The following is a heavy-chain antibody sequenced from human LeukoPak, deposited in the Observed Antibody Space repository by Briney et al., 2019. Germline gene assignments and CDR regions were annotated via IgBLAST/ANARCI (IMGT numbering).Heavy chain of an antibody. CDR1: GGTFSSYA. CDR3: ARTPYGSGSQGYFDY. J-gene: IGHJ4*02. D-gene: IGHD3-10*01. CDR2: IIPIFGTA. Sequence: SVKVSCKASGGTFSSYAISWVRQAPGQGLEWMGGIIPIFGTANYAQKFQGRVTVTADESTSTAYMELSSLRSEDTAVYYCARTPYGSGSQGYFDYWGQGTLVTVSS. V-gene: IGHV1-69*13.